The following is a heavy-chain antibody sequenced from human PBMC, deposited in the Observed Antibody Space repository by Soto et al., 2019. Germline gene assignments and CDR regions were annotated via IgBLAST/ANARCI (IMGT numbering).Heavy chain of an antibody. CDR1: GFTFSSYL. D-gene: IGHD2-15*01. CDR3: ASALYCSGGSCYR. Sequence: GGSLRLSCAASGFTFSSYLMHWVRQAPGKGLVWVSRINSDGSSTSYADSVKGRFTISRDNAKNTLYLQMNSLRAEDTAVYYCASALYCSGGSCYRWGQGTLVTVSS. V-gene: IGHV3-74*01. CDR2: INSDGSST. J-gene: IGHJ4*02.